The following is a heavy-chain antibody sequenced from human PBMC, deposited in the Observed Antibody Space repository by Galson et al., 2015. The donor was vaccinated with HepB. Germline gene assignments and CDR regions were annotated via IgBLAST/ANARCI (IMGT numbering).Heavy chain of an antibody. CDR1: GFTLSSYS. CDR2: ISSSSSTI. CDR3: ARDRKPRSYYDFWSGYYNGRYYYYGMDV. V-gene: IGHV3-48*02. J-gene: IGHJ6*02. Sequence: SLRLSCAASGFTLSSYSMNWVRRAPGKGLEWVSYISSSSSTIYYADSVKGRFTISRDNAKNSLYLQMNSLRDEDTAVYYCARDRKPRSYYDFWSGYYNGRYYYYGMDVWGQGTTVTVSS. D-gene: IGHD3-3*01.